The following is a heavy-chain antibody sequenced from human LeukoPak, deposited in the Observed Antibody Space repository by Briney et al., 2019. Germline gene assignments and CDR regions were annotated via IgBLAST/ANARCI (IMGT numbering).Heavy chain of an antibody. J-gene: IGHJ6*02. CDR1: GGSSSSSSYY. CDR3: ARDRGDPGYYGMDV. Sequence: SETLSLTCTVSGGSSSSSSYYWGWIRQPPGKGLEWIGSIYYSGSTYYNPSLKSRITISVDTSKNQFSLKLSSVTAADTAVYYCARDRGDPGYYGMDVWGQGTTVPVSS. V-gene: IGHV4-39*07. CDR2: IYYSGST. D-gene: IGHD3-16*01.